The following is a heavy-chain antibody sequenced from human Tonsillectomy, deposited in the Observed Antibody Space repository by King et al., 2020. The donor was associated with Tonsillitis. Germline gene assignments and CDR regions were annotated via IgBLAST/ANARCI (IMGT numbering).Heavy chain of an antibody. CDR2: IYPDDSDT. Sequence: QLVQSGAEVKKPGESLKISCKGSGYSFTSYWIGWVRQMPGKGLEWMGIIYPDDSDTRYSPSFQGHVTISADKSISTAYLQWSSLKASDTAIYYCARHYCTNGLCLSFDYWGQGTLVTVSS. CDR3: ARHYCTNGLCLSFDY. J-gene: IGHJ4*02. D-gene: IGHD2-8*01. CDR1: GYSFTSYW. V-gene: IGHV5-51*01.